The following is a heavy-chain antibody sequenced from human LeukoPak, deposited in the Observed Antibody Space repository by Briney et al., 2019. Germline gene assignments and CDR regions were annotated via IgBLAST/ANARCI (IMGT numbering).Heavy chain of an antibody. Sequence: SGTLSLTCTLSGGSISTYYWTWIRQPPGKGLEGVGYIYYTGSTNYNPSLKSRVTISVDTSKNQFPLKLSSVTAADTAVYYCARYYYDSSGAWRYYDLWGRGTLVTVSS. CDR2: IYYTGST. V-gene: IGHV4-59*01. D-gene: IGHD3-22*01. CDR1: GGSISTYY. J-gene: IGHJ2*01. CDR3: ARYYYDSSGAWRYYDL.